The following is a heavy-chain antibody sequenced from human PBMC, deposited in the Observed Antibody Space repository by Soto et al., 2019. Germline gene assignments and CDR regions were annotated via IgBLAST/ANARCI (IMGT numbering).Heavy chain of an antibody. D-gene: IGHD2-15*01. CDR2: ISGSGGST. CDR1: GFTFSSYA. V-gene: IGHV3-23*01. J-gene: IGHJ2*01. CDR3: AKESVGGFCSGGSCYPIYWYFDL. Sequence: GGSLRLSCAASGFTFSSYAMSWVRQAPGKGLEWVSAISGSGGSTYYADSVKGRFTISRDNSKNTLYLQMNSLRAEDTAVYYCAKESVGGFCSGGSCYPIYWYFDLWGRGTLVTVSS.